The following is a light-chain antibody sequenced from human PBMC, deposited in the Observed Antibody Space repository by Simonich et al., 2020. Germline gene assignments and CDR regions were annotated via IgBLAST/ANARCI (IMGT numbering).Light chain of an antibody. CDR2: DDS. CDR3: QVWDSSSDVV. J-gene: IGLJ2*01. V-gene: IGLV3-21*03. CDR1: NIGSKR. Sequence: SYVLTQPPSVSVAPGKTARITCGGNNIGSKRVHWYQQKPGQAPVLVVYDDSDRPSGFPERFSGSNSGNTATLTISRVEAGDEADYYCQVWDSSSDVVFGGGTKLTVL.